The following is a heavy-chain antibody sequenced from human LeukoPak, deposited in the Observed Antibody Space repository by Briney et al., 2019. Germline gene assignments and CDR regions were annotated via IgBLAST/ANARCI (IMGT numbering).Heavy chain of an antibody. J-gene: IGHJ4*02. CDR3: ARVRHRDSVYYFDY. Sequence: SGPTLVNPTETLTLTCTVSGFSLSNAGMGVSWIRQPPGKALEWPAHIFSNDEKRYSTSLKRRLSISKDTSKSQVVLTMTNMDPVDTATYYCARVRHRDSVYYFDYWGQGTLVTVSS. CDR1: GFSLSNAGMG. D-gene: IGHD2-21*02. CDR2: IFSNDEK. V-gene: IGHV2-26*01.